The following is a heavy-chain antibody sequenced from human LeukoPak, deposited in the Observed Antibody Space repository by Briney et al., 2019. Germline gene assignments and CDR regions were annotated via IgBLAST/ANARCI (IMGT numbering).Heavy chain of an antibody. D-gene: IGHD6-19*01. V-gene: IGHV3-21*01. CDR2: ISSSSSYI. Sequence: GESLRLSCAASGFTFSSYSMNWVRQAPGKGLEWVSSISSSSSYIYYADSVKGRFTISRDNAKNSLYLQMNSLRAEDTAVYYCAISGGPGIAVGDGDFDYWGQGTLVTVSS. CDR1: GFTFSSYS. J-gene: IGHJ4*02. CDR3: AISGGPGIAVGDGDFDY.